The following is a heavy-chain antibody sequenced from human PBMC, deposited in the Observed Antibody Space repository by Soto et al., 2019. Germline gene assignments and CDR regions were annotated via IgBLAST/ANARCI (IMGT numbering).Heavy chain of an antibody. D-gene: IGHD3-22*01. CDR2: ISSFSNYM. Sequence: PGGSLRLSCAVSGFTFNSYSMNWVRQAPGKGLEWVSSISSFSNYMYYTDSVKGRFTISRDNARNSLYLQMNSLRAEDTAIYYSARDGSGYSVYWGQGTLVTVSS. CDR1: GFTFNSYS. J-gene: IGHJ4*02. V-gene: IGHV3-21*01. CDR3: ARDGSGYSVY.